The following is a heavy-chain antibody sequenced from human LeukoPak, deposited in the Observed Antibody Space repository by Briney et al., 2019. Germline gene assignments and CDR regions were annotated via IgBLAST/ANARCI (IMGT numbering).Heavy chain of an antibody. CDR2: INHSGNT. V-gene: IGHV4-39*01. CDR3: ARQGSGSSYYYYTFPY. J-gene: IGHJ4*02. Sequence: SETLSLTCTVSGGSISSSSYYWGWIRQPPGKGLEWIGEINHSGNTNYNPSLKSRVTMSVDTSKNHFYLKLSSVTAADTAVYYCARQGSGSSYYYYTFPYWSQGTLVTVSS. D-gene: IGHD1-26*01. CDR1: GGSISSSSYY.